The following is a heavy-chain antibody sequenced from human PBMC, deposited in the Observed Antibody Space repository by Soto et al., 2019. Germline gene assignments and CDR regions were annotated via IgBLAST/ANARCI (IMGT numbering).Heavy chain of an antibody. CDR1: GGSISSGDYY. CDR3: ARAYYGDYVANWFDP. CDR2: IYYSGST. J-gene: IGHJ5*02. D-gene: IGHD4-17*01. V-gene: IGHV4-30-4*01. Sequence: PSETLSLTCTVSGGSISSGDYYWSWIRQPPGKGPEWIGYIYYSGSTYYNPSLKSRVTISVDTSKNQFSLKLSSVTAADTAVYYCARAYYGDYVANWFDPWGQGTLVTVSS.